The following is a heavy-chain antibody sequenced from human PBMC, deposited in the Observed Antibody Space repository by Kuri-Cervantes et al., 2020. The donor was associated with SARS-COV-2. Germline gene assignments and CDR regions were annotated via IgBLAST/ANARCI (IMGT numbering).Heavy chain of an antibody. V-gene: IGHV3-9*01. CDR1: GFTFDDYA. CDR2: ISWNSGSI. J-gene: IGHJ5*02. CDR3: ARDRGIAAAGKRGRFDP. D-gene: IGHD6-13*01. Sequence: SLKISCAASGFTFDDYAMHWVRQAPGKGLEWVSGISWNSGSIGYADSVKGRFTISRDNAKNSLYLQMNSLRDGDTAVYYCARDRGIAAAGKRGRFDPWGQGTLVTVSS.